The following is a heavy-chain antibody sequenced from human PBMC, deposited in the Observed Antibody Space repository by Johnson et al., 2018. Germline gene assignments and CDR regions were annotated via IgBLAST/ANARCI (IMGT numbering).Heavy chain of an antibody. V-gene: IGHV1-69*01. CDR3: ARETSRAGATTGDALDI. CDR2: IIPIFGTA. Sequence: VQLVESGAEVKKPGSSVKVSCKASGGTFSSYAISWVRQAPGKGLGWMGGIIPIFGTANYAQKFQGRVTITADESTSTPYREVSSLRSEDTAVYYCARETSRAGATTGDALDIWGQATMGTASS. D-gene: IGHD1-26*01. CDR1: GGTFSSYA. J-gene: IGHJ3*02.